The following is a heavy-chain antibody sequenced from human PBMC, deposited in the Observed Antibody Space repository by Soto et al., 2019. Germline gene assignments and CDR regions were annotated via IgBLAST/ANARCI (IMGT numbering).Heavy chain of an antibody. D-gene: IGHD3-3*01. CDR2: INHTGST. CDR3: ARGREIFGEVTPFEY. Sequence: ASETLSLTCAVYGAPFSGYYWTWIHQPPGKGLEWIGEINHTGSTKYNPSLKSRVTISLDTSKNQFSLSLRSVTAADTAVYYCARGREIFGEVTPFEYWGQGTQVTVSS. V-gene: IGHV4-34*01. J-gene: IGHJ4*02. CDR1: GAPFSGYY.